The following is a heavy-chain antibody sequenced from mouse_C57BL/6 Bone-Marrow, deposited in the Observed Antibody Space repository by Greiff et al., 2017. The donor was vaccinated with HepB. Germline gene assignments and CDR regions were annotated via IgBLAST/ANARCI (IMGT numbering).Heavy chain of an antibody. J-gene: IGHJ3*01. CDR3: ARHYSNDVGFAY. V-gene: IGHV1-82*01. D-gene: IGHD2-12*01. Sequence: VQLQESGPELVKPGASVKISCKASGYAFSSSWMNWVKQRPGKGLEWIGRIYPGDGDTNYNGKFKGKATLTADKSSSTAYMQLSSLTSEDSAVYFCARHYSNDVGFAYWGQGTLVTVSA. CDR2: IYPGDGDT. CDR1: GYAFSSSW.